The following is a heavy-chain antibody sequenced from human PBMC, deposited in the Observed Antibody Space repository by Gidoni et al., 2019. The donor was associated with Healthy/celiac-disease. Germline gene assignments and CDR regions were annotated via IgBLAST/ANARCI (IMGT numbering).Heavy chain of an antibody. CDR1: GFTVSSNY. D-gene: IGHD6-13*01. CDR2: IYSGGST. Sequence: EVQLVESGGGLIQPGGSLRLSCAASGFTVSSNYMSWVRQAPGKGLEWVSVIYSGGSTYYADSVKGRFTISRDNSKNTLYLQMNSLRAEDTAVYYCARAAIAASSAFDIWGQGTMVTVSS. V-gene: IGHV3-53*01. CDR3: ARAAIAASSAFDI. J-gene: IGHJ3*02.